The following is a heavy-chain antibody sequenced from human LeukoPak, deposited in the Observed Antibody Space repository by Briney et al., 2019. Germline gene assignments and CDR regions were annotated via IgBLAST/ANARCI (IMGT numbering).Heavy chain of an antibody. CDR1: GGSINNYF. CDR3: ARFPGGAEYRHYYYMDV. V-gene: IGHV4-59*01. J-gene: IGHJ6*03. D-gene: IGHD1-14*01. Sequence: WETLSLTCTVSGGSINNYFWSWIRQPPGKGLECIAYIYYSDSTNYKPSLKSRVTVSVDTSKNQFSLKLSSVTAADTAVYYCARFPGGAEYRHYYYMDVWGTGTTVTVSS. CDR2: IYYSDST.